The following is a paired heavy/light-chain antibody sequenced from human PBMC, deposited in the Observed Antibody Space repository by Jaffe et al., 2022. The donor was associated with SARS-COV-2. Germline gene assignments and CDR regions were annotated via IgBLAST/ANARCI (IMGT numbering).Heavy chain of an antibody. CDR1: GFTLSSYA. D-gene: IGHD6-19*01. V-gene: IGHV3-23*01. CDR2: ISGSEGNT. J-gene: IGHJ4*02. CDR3: ARKQWLVPSTFDS. Sequence: EVQVLESGGGLVQPGGSLRLSCAASGFTLSSYAMTWVRQAPGKGLEWVSSISGSEGNTYYADSVKGRFTISRDNSKNTLYLQMNSLRVEDTAVYYCARKQWLVPSTFDSWGQGTLVTVSS.
Light chain of an antibody. Sequence: QSALTQPPSASGSPGQSVTIPCTGTSSDVGGYNYVSWYQQHPGKAPKLMIYEVTKRPSGVPDRFFGYKSGNTASLTVSGLQAEDEADYYCSSYAGNKNFGVFGTGTKVTVL. CDR3: SSYAGNKNFGV. J-gene: IGLJ1*01. CDR2: EVT. CDR1: SSDVGGYNY. V-gene: IGLV2-8*01.